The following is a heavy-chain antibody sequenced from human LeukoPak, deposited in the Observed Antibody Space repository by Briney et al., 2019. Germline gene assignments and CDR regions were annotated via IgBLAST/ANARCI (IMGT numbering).Heavy chain of an antibody. CDR1: GYTFTCYY. J-gene: IGHJ4*02. V-gene: IGHV1-2*02. CDR2: INPNSGGT. CDR3: ARESTGGYFDY. Sequence: GASVKVSCKASGYTFTCYYMHWVRQAPGQGLEGMGWINPNSGGTNYAQKFQGRVTMTRDTSISTAYMELSRLRSDDTAVYYCARESTGGYFDYWGQGTLVTVSS. D-gene: IGHD3-10*01.